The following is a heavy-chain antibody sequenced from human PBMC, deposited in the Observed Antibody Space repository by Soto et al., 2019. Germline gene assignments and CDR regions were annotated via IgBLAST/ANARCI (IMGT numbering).Heavy chain of an antibody. CDR2: ISYDGNNK. J-gene: IGHJ6*02. V-gene: IGHV3-30*03. Sequence: PGGSLRLSCAASGLTFSSSAMHWVRQAPGKGLEWVALISYDGNNKYYVDSVKGRFTISRDNSKNTLDLQMNSLGEEDTAVYYCAAETKSYFYGMEVWGQGTTVTVSS. CDR1: GLTFSSSA. CDR3: AAETKSYFYGMEV.